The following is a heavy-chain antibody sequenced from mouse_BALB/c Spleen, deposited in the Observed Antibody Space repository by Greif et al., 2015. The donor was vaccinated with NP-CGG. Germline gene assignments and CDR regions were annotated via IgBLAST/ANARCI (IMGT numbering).Heavy chain of an antibody. CDR2: INPSSGYT. V-gene: IGHV1-4*01. Sequence: VQLQQSGAELARPGASVKMSCKAPGYTFTSYTMHWVKQRPGQGLEWIGYINPSSGYTNYNQKFKDKATLTADKSSSTAYMQLSSLTSEDSAVYYCARYYGSSYAMDYWGQGTSVTVSS. J-gene: IGHJ4*01. D-gene: IGHD1-1*01. CDR1: GYTFTSYT. CDR3: ARYYGSSYAMDY.